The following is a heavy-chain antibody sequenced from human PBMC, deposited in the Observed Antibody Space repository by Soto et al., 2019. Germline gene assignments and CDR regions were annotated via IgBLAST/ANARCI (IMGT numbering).Heavy chain of an antibody. J-gene: IGHJ6*02. V-gene: IGHV1-69*13. D-gene: IGHD2-2*01. CDR3: ARGSQDIVVVTAAAPGYYSYGMDV. CDR1: GGTFSSYA. CDR2: IIPIFGTA. Sequence: ASVKVSCKASGGTFSSYAISWVRQAPGQGLEWMGGIIPIFGTANYAQKFQGRVTITADEYTSTAYMELSSLRSEDTAVYYCARGSQDIVVVTAAAPGYYSYGMDVWGQGTTVTVSS.